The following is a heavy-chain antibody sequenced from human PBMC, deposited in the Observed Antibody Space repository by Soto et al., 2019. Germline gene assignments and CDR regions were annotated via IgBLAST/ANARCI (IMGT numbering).Heavy chain of an antibody. D-gene: IGHD6-6*01. CDR2: IIPIFGTA. CDR3: ARGEYSSSPGAYYYYGMDV. Sequence: QVQLVQSGAEVKKPGSSVKVSCKASGGTFSSYAISWVRQAPGQGLEWMGGIIPIFGTANYAQKFQGRVTIPADESTSTAYMELSSLRSEDTAVYYCARGEYSSSPGAYYYYGMDVWGQGTTVTVSS. CDR1: GGTFSSYA. J-gene: IGHJ6*02. V-gene: IGHV1-69*01.